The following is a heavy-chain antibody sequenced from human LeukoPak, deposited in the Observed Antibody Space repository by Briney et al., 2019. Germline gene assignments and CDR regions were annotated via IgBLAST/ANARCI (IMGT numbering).Heavy chain of an antibody. CDR2: IYHSGST. V-gene: IGHV4-4*02. Sequence: SETLSLTCTVSGGSISSSNWWSWVRQPPGKGLEWIGEIYHSGSTNYNPSLKRRVTISVDTSKNQFSLKLSSVTAADTAVYYCARKGSYFDYWGQGTLVTVSS. J-gene: IGHJ4*02. D-gene: IGHD1-26*01. CDR3: ARKGSYFDY. CDR1: GGSISSSNW.